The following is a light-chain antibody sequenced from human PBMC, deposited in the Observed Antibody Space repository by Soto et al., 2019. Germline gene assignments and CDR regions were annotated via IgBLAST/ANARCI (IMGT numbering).Light chain of an antibody. CDR2: EVS. CDR3: SSYTNSYTYV. V-gene: IGLV2-14*01. J-gene: IGLJ1*01. Sequence: QSALTQPASVSGSPGQSITISCSGTSSDVGGYKYVSWYQQHPGKVPKLMIYEVSNRPSGVSNRFSGSKSGNTASLAISGLQAEDEADYYCSSYTNSYTYVFGTGTKLTVL. CDR1: SSDVGGYKY.